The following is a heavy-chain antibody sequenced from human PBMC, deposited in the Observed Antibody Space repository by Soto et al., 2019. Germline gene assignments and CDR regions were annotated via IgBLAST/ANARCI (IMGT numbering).Heavy chain of an antibody. CDR3: ARGPTYYDFWSGPGPYNWFDP. CDR1: GGSFSGYY. Sequence: PSENLSLTCAVYGGSFSGYYWSWIRQPPGKGLEWIGEINHSGSTNYNPSLKSRVTISVDTSKNQFSLKLSSVTAADTAVYYCARGPTYYDFWSGPGPYNWFDPWCQGTLVT. V-gene: IGHV4-34*01. D-gene: IGHD3-3*01. CDR2: INHSGST. J-gene: IGHJ5*02.